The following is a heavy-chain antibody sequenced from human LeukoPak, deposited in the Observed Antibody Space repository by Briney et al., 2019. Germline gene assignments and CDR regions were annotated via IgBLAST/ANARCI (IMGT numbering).Heavy chain of an antibody. CDR1: GFTFSSYW. D-gene: IGHD2-2*01. Sequence: GGSLRLSCAASGFTFSSYWMSWVRQAPGKGLEWVSSISSSSSYIYYADSVKGRFTISRDNAKNSLYLQMNSLRAEDTAVYYCARGVVPAATDAFDIWGQGTMVTVSS. V-gene: IGHV3-21*01. CDR2: ISSSSSYI. J-gene: IGHJ3*02. CDR3: ARGVVPAATDAFDI.